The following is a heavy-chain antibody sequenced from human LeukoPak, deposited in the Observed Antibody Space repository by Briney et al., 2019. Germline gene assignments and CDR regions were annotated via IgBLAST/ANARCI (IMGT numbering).Heavy chain of an antibody. D-gene: IGHD1-26*01. J-gene: IGHJ3*02. CDR1: GFTFSSYG. CDR2: IWYDGSNK. Sequence: PGGSLRLSCAASGFTFSSYGMHWVRQAPGKGLEWVAVIWYDGSNKYYADSVKGRFTISRDNSKNTLYLQMNSLRAEDTAVYYCAKDSTGGIGAFDIWGKGTMVTVSS. CDR3: AKDSTGGIGAFDI. V-gene: IGHV3-33*06.